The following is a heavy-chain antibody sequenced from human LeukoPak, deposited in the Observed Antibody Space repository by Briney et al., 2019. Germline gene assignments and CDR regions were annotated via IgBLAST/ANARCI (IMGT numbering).Heavy chain of an antibody. J-gene: IGHJ4*02. CDR1: GFTLSSYW. CDR2: IKQDGGEK. D-gene: IGHD5-12*01. V-gene: IGHV3-7*01. CDR3: AREATVATINDY. Sequence: GGSLRLSCAASGFTLSSYWMSWVRQAPGKGLERVANIKQDGGEKHYVDSVKGRFTISRDDAKNSLYLQMNSLRAEDTAVYYCAREATVATINDYWGQGTQVTVSS.